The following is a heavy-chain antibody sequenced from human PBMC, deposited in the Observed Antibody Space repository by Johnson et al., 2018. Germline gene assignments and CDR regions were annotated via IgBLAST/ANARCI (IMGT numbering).Heavy chain of an antibody. CDR3: AREVGVPADYYYDMDV. CDR1: GGSISSYY. D-gene: IGHD2-8*01. V-gene: IGHV4-59*01. J-gene: IGHJ6*03. Sequence: QVQLQESGPGLVKPSETLSLTCTVSGGSISSYYWSWIRQPPGKGLEWIGYIYYSGSTNYNPSLKSRVTISVDTSKNPFSLKLSSVTAADTAVYYCAREVGVPADYYYDMDVWGKGTTVTVSS. CDR2: IYYSGST.